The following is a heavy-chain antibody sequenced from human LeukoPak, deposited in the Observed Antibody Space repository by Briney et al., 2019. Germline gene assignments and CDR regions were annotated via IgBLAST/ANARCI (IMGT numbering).Heavy chain of an antibody. J-gene: IGHJ4*02. CDR3: ARGGGGFDY. CDR1: GGSISSYY. Sequence: SETLSLTCTVSGGSISSYYWSWIRQPPGKGLEWIGDVYYSGSTNYNPSFKSRVTISVDTSKNQFSLKLSSVTAADTAVYYCARGGGGFDYWGQGTLVTVSS. V-gene: IGHV4-59*01. CDR2: VYYSGST. D-gene: IGHD3-10*01.